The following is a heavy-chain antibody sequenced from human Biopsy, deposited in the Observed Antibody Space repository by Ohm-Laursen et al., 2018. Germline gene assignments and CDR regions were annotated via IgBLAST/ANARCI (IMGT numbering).Heavy chain of an antibody. J-gene: IGHJ4*02. CDR2: INCKTGST. CDR1: SYTFTDYN. CDR3: ARDPLNGHKHFDY. D-gene: IGHD2-8*01. V-gene: IGHV1-2*02. Sequence: GSSVKVSCQASSYTFTDYNIHWMRQAPGHGLEWLGYINCKTGSTNYAQKFQGTVPMTRDTSISTAYLALGSLRSADTAIYYCARDPLNGHKHFDYWGQGSLVTVSS.